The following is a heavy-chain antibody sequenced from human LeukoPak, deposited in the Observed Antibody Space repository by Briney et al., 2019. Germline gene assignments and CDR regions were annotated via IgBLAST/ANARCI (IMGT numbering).Heavy chain of an antibody. J-gene: IGHJ4*02. CDR2: IYTSGST. D-gene: IGHD5-12*01. CDR3: ARRGYSGYENYFDY. V-gene: IGHV4-4*02. Sequence: SETLSLTCAVSGGSISSSNWWSWVRQPPGKGLEWIGRIYTSGSTNYNPSLKSRVTISVDTSKNQFSLKLSSVTAADTAVYYCARRGYSGYENYFDYWGQGTLVTVSS. CDR1: GGSISSSNW.